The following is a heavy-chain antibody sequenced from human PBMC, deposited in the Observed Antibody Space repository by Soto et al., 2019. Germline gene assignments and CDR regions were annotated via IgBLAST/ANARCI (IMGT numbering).Heavy chain of an antibody. D-gene: IGHD1-7*01. CDR2: IGGSGGST. CDR1: WVTCSDLA. CDR3: ARHPVHISTGTTTSVVNWFDP. V-gene: IGHV3-23*01. J-gene: IGHJ5*02. Sequence: GGPLRLPCEAFWVTCSDLAIRWISQAPGKGLEWVSAIGGSGGSTYYGDSVKGRFTISRDNSKNTLYLQMNSLRAEDTAVYYCARHPVHISTGTTTSVVNWFDPWGQGTLVTVS.